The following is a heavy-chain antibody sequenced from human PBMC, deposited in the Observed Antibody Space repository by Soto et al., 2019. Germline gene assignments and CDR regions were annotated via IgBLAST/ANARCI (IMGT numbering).Heavy chain of an antibody. Sequence: ASVKVSCKASGYTFTSYGISWVRQAPGQGLEWMGWISAYNGNTNYAQKLQGRVTMTTDTSTSTAYMELRSLRSDDTAVYYCASDVDGSSAYYCYGTDVWGQGTTGTVSS. J-gene: IGHJ6*02. V-gene: IGHV1-18*01. D-gene: IGHD6-25*01. CDR3: ASDVDGSSAYYCYGTDV. CDR2: ISAYNGNT. CDR1: GYTFTSYG.